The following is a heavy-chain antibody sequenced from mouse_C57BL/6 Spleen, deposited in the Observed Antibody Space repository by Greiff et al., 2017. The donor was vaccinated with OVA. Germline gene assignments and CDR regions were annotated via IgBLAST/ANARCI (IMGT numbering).Heavy chain of an antibody. CDR3: ASGAYYSNPWYFDV. D-gene: IGHD2-5*01. V-gene: IGHV3-6*01. Sequence: EVHLVESGPGLVKPAQSLSLTCSVTGYSITSGYYWTWIRQFPGNKLEWMGYISYDGSNNYNPSLKNRISITRDTSKNQFFLKLNSVTTEDTATYYCASGAYYSNPWYFDVWGTGTTVTVSS. J-gene: IGHJ1*03. CDR1: GYSITSGYY. CDR2: ISYDGSN.